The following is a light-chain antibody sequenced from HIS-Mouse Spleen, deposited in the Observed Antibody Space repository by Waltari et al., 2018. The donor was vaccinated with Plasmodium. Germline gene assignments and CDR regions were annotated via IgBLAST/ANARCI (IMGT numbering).Light chain of an antibody. CDR2: AAS. Sequence: DTQMTQSPSSLSASVGDRVTITCRPSQSISSYLNWYPQKPGKAPKLLRYAASSLQSGVPSRFSGSGSGTDFTLTISSLQPEDFATYYCQQNYNTWTFGQGTKVEIK. V-gene: IGKV1-39*01. CDR1: QSISSY. CDR3: QQNYNTWT. J-gene: IGKJ1*01.